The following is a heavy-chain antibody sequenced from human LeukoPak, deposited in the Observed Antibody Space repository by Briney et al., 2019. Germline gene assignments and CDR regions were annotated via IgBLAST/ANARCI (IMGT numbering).Heavy chain of an antibody. CDR3: ARSIAAAGTSLDY. CDR2: IYTSGST. J-gene: IGHJ4*02. Sequence: SETLSLTCTVSGGSISSGSYYWSWIRQPAGKGLEWIGRIYTSGSTNYNPSLKSRVTISVDTSKNQFSLKLSSVTATDTAVYYCARSIAAAGTSLDYWGQGTLVTVSS. CDR1: GGSISSGSYY. D-gene: IGHD6-13*01. V-gene: IGHV4-61*02.